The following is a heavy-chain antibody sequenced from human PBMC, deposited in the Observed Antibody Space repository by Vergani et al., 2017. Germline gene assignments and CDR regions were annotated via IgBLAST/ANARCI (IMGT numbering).Heavy chain of an antibody. CDR1: GFTFDDYT. J-gene: IGHJ4*02. CDR2: ISWDATNK. V-gene: IGHV3-43*01. CDR3: VKEGGTLFFDC. D-gene: IGHD3-16*01. Sequence: EVQLVESGGVVVQPGGSLRLSCAASGFTFDDYTMHWVRQAPGKGLEWVSLISWDATNKFYADSVKGRFTISRDNSKNSLYLQMNSLRIEDTALYYCVKEGGTLFFDCWGQGTLVTVSS.